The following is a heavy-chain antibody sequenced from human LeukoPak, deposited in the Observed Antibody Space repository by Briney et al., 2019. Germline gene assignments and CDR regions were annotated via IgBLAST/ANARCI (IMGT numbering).Heavy chain of an antibody. CDR2: IYYSGST. Sequence: SETLSLTCTVSGGSISSSSYYWGWIRQPPGKRLEWIGSIYYSGSTYYNPSLKSRVTISVDTSKNQFSLKLSSVTAADTAVYYCARDKYYYYYYMDVWGKGTTVTVSS. CDR1: GGSISSSSYY. J-gene: IGHJ6*03. CDR3: ARDKYYYYYYMDV. V-gene: IGHV4-39*07.